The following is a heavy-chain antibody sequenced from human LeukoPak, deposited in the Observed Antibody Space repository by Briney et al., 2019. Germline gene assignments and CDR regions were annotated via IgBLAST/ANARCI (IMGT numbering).Heavy chain of an antibody. CDR2: INHSGST. J-gene: IGHJ4*02. D-gene: IGHD6-13*01. V-gene: IGHV4-34*01. CDR1: GFTFSNHG. Sequence: GSLRLSCAASGFTFSNHGMSWIRQPPGKGLEWIGEINHSGSTNYNPSLKSRVTISVDTSKNQFSLKLSSVTAADTAVYYCARARVGAAGALGDYWGQGTLVTVSS. CDR3: ARARVGAAGALGDY.